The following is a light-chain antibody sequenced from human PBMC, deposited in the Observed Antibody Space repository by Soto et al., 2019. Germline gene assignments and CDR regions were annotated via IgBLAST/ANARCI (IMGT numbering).Light chain of an antibody. Sequence: QSVLTQPASVSGSPGQSITISCTGTSSDVGGYNYVSWYQQHPGKAPKLMIYEVNKRPSGVPDRFSGYKSGNKASLTVYGLQAEDEDDYYCSSYAGSSNVFGTGTKVTVL. CDR3: SSYAGSSNV. CDR1: SSDVGGYNY. V-gene: IGLV2-8*01. J-gene: IGLJ1*01. CDR2: EVN.